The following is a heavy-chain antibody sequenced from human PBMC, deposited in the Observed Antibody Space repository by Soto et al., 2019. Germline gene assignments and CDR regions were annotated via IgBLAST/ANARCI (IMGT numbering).Heavy chain of an antibody. CDR1: GFSFSSYA. V-gene: IGHV3-23*01. D-gene: IGHD3-22*01. Sequence: EVQLLESGGDLVQPGGSLRLSCAASGFSFSSYAMSWVRQAPGKGLEWVSGISAGGDVTASVTYYADFVRGRFTISRDNFKNTLYLQMTSLRAEDTAVYYCAKAILIGLFYWFDPWGQGALVNVSS. CDR3: AKAILIGLFYWFDP. J-gene: IGHJ5*02. CDR2: ISAGGDVTASVT.